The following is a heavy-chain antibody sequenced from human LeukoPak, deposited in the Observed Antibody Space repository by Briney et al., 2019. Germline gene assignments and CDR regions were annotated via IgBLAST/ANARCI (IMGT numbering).Heavy chain of an antibody. CDR2: IYTSGST. CDR1: GGSISSYY. D-gene: IGHD2-2*02. V-gene: IGHV4-4*07. CDR3: ARDLVGYCSSTSCYTYFDY. J-gene: IGHJ4*02. Sequence: SETLSLTCTVSGGSISSYYWSWIRQPAGKGLEWIGRIYTSGSTNYNPSLKSRVTMSVDTSKNQFSLKLSSVTAADTAGYYCARDLVGYCSSTSCYTYFDYWGQGTLVTVSS.